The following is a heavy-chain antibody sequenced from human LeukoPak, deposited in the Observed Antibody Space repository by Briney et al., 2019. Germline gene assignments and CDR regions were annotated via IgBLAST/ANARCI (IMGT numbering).Heavy chain of an antibody. D-gene: IGHD3-10*01. Sequence: PGGSLRLSCAASGYSVPNNYMTWLRQPPGKGLDGVAHIYAYGTTFYTDSAKGRFTLSRHNSQNKLFLQMKNLRADDTAVCYCVRGTSGDFDLWGRGALVTVSS. CDR3: VRGTSGDFDL. CDR2: IYAYGTT. V-gene: IGHV3-53*01. CDR1: GYSVPNNY. J-gene: IGHJ2*01.